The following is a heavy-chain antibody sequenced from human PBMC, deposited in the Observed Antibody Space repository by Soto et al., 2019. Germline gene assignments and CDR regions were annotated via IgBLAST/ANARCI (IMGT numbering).Heavy chain of an antibody. J-gene: IGHJ4*02. CDR3: ARGDFWSGYSPAHIFDY. CDR1: GYTFTVYY. CDR2: INPNSGGT. Sequence: GASVKVSCKASGYTFTVYYMHWVRQAPGQGLEWMGWINPNSGGTNYAQKFQGWVTMTRDTSISTAYMELSRLRSDDTAVYYCARGDFWSGYSPAHIFDYWGQGTLVTVSS. V-gene: IGHV1-2*04. D-gene: IGHD3-3*01.